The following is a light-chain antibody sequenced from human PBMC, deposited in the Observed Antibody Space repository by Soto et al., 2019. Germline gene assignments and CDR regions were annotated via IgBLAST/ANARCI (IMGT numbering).Light chain of an antibody. CDR2: ENN. J-gene: IGLJ2*01. V-gene: IGLV6-57*04. CDR3: QSYDSDFVV. Sequence: NFMLTQPHSVSESPGKTLSISCTRSSGSIANNYVQWYQQRPGSAPTTVIYENNQRLSGDPDRFSGSTDGSSNSASLTISGLQTEDEADYYGQSYDSDFVVFGGGTKVTVL. CDR1: SGSIANNY.